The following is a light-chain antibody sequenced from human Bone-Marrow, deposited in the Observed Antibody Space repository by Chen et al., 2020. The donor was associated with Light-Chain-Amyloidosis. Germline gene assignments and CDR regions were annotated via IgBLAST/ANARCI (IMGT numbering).Light chain of an antibody. J-gene: IGLJ3*02. CDR1: TIGSTR. CDR2: DDS. CDR3: QVWDRSSDRPV. V-gene: IGLV3-21*02. Sequence: SYVLTQPSSVSVAPGPTATIACGENTIGSTRVHWYQQTPGQAPLLVVYDDSDRPSGIPERLSGSSSWNTATRTRSRVEAGDEADYYGQVWDRSSDRPVFGGGTKLTVL.